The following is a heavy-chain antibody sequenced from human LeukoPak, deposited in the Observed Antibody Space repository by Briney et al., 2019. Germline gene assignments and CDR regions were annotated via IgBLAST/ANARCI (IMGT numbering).Heavy chain of an antibody. J-gene: IGHJ6*02. Sequence: GGSLRLSCAASGFTFSDYYMSWIRQAPGKGLEWVSYISSSSSYTNYADSAKGRFTISRDNAKNSLYLQMNSLRAEDTAVYYCARDRNGLGDRYYYYGMDVWGQETTVTVSS. V-gene: IGHV3-11*05. CDR2: ISSSSSYT. CDR3: ARDRNGLGDRYYYYGMDV. D-gene: IGHD1-14*01. CDR1: GFTFSDYY.